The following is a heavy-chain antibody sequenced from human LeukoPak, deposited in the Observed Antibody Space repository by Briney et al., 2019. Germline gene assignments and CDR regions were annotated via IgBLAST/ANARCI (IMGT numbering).Heavy chain of an antibody. D-gene: IGHD1-7*01. CDR2: ISHEGDS. V-gene: IGHV4-34*01. CDR3: ARGRNYVSDFYFDV. Sequence: SQTLSLTCAVYGVSLRGYYWSWIRQSPEKGLEWIGEISHEGDSIYNPSLKSRLTLSVDMSKNQFSLKLRSVTAADTAVYYCARGRNYVSDFYFDVWGKGTTVIVSS. CDR1: GVSLRGYY. J-gene: IGHJ6*03.